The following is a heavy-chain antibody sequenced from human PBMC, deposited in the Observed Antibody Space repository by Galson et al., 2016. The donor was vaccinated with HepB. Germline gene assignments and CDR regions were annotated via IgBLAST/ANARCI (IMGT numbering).Heavy chain of an antibody. CDR2: ISSDGSNK. D-gene: IGHD4-11*01. V-gene: IGHV3-30*18. CDR3: AKEWDSNNFFYYFDY. Sequence: SLRLSCAASGFTFSNYGMHWVSQAPGKGLEWVAVISSDGSNKYYADSVKGRFTISRDNSKNTLYLQMNSLIDEATAVYYCAKEWDSNNFFYYFDYWGQGTLVSVSS. CDR1: GFTFSNYG. J-gene: IGHJ4*02.